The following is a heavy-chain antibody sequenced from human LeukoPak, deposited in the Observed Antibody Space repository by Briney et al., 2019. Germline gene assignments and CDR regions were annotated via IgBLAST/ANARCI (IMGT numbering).Heavy chain of an antibody. D-gene: IGHD1-26*01. CDR2: INTDGSST. CDR1: GFAFSSYW. V-gene: IGHV3-74*01. CDR3: VRDGHSGSGSF. J-gene: IGHJ4*02. Sequence: SGGSLRLSCAASGFAFSSYWMHWVRQAPGKGLVWVSRINTDGSSTIYADSVKGRFTIFRDNAKNTLYLQMNSLRAEDTAVYYCVRDGHSGSGSFWGQGTLVTVSS.